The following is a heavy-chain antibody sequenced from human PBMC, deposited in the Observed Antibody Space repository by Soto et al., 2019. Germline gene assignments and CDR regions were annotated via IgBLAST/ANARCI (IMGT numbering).Heavy chain of an antibody. CDR3: ARDRYSSSTLFDY. CDR1: GFTLTNYA. Sequence: QVQLVESGGGVVQPGRSLRLSCAASGFTLTNYAMHWVRQAPGKGLEWLGVISDDGDNKYYADSVKGRLTISRDNSNNTLYLQMNSLRPEDTAVYYCARDRYSSSTLFDYWGQGTLVTVSS. D-gene: IGHD6-6*01. V-gene: IGHV3-30-3*01. J-gene: IGHJ4*02. CDR2: ISDDGDNK.